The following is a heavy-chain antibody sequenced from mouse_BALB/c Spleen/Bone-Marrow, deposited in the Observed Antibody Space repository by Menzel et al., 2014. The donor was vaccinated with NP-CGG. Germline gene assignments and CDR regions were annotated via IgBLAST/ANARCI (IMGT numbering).Heavy chain of an antibody. Sequence: QVQLQQSGPGLVQPSQSLFITCTVSGFSVISYGVHWVRQPPGKGLEWLGVIWSGGSTDYNAAFISRLSISKDNSKSQVFFKMNSLQADDTAIYYCARNDYGNPHYAVDYWGQGTSVTVSS. CDR3: ARNDYGNPHYAVDY. CDR1: GFSVISYG. J-gene: IGHJ4*01. CDR2: IWSGGST. D-gene: IGHD2-1*01. V-gene: IGHV2-4*02.